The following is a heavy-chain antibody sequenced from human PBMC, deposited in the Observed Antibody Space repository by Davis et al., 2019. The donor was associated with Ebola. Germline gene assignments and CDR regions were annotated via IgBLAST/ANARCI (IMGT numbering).Heavy chain of an antibody. CDR2: IRSKANSYAT. CDR3: TIGYGEIDY. Sequence: GGSLRLSCAASGFTFSSYGMHWVRQASGKGLEWVGRIRSKANSYATAYAASVKGRFTISRDDSKNTAYLQMNSLKTEDTAVYYCTIGYGEIDYWGQGTLVTVSS. V-gene: IGHV3-73*01. J-gene: IGHJ4*02. CDR1: GFTFSSYG. D-gene: IGHD4-17*01.